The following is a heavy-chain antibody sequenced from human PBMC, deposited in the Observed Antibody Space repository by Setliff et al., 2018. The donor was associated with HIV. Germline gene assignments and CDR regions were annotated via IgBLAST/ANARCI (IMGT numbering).Heavy chain of an antibody. D-gene: IGHD6-6*01. V-gene: IGHV1-2*02. CDR2: INPNSGGT. CDR3: ATTSN. J-gene: IGHJ4*02. CDR1: GYTFNNYG. Sequence: ASVKVSCKASGYTFNNYGISWVRQAPGQGLEWMGWINPNSGGTNYAQKFQGRVTMTRDTSISTAYMELSRLRSDDTAMYYCATTSNWGQGTLVTVSS.